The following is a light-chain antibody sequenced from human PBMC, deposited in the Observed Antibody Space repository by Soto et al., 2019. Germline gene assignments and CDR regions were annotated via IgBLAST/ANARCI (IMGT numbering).Light chain of an antibody. Sequence: DIQMTQSPSTLSASVGDRVTITCRTSQSISNWLAWYQQKPGTAPKLLIYDVSSLQSGVPSRFSGSGSGTEFTLTISSLQPDDFATYYCQHYKMYSPWTFGQGTKVDIK. J-gene: IGKJ1*01. V-gene: IGKV1-5*01. CDR3: QHYKMYSPWT. CDR2: DVS. CDR1: QSISNW.